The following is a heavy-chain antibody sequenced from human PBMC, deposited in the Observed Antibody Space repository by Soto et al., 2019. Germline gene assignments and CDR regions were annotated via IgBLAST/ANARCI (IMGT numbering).Heavy chain of an antibody. Sequence: GGSLRLSCAVSGFTFDDNAMHWVRQAPEKGLEWVSGINWKSDIGYADSVKGRFTISRDNAENSLYRQMNSLRAEDTALYYCAISQDRGGRTTFIYWGQGTQVTVSS. V-gene: IGHV3-9*01. CDR3: AISQDRGGRTTFIY. CDR2: INWKSDI. CDR1: GFTFDDNA. J-gene: IGHJ4*02. D-gene: IGHD3-16*01.